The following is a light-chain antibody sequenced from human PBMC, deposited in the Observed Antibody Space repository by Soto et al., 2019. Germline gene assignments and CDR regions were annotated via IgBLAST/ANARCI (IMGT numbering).Light chain of an antibody. CDR2: GAS. Sequence: EKVMTQSPATLSVPPGERATLSCRASQSINSNLAWYQQKRGQAPRLLIYGASTRATGIPVRFSGSGSGTDFTLTISSLQSEDFAVYYCQQYNNLPLTFGGGTKVNI. J-gene: IGKJ4*01. V-gene: IGKV3-15*01. CDR3: QQYNNLPLT. CDR1: QSINSN.